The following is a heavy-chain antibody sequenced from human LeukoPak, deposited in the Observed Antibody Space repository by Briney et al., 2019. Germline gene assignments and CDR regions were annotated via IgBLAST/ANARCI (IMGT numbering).Heavy chain of an antibody. D-gene: IGHD2-15*01. CDR3: ARFGYVAAVDV. CDR2: INPAGSET. Sequence: TGGSLRLSCAASGFSFSAYWMTWVRQAPGTGLEWVANINPAGSETYYVDPVKGRFSISRDNAKNLVYLQMNSLRAEDTALYHCARFGYVAAVDVWGQRAQVTVSS. CDR1: GFSFSAYW. V-gene: IGHV3-7*01. J-gene: IGHJ4*02.